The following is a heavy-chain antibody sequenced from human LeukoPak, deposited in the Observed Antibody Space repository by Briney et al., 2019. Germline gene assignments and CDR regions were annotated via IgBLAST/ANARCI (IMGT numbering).Heavy chain of an antibody. J-gene: IGHJ3*02. D-gene: IGHD3-10*01. V-gene: IGHV3-21*01. CDR3: ARDPRLLSDAFDI. Sequence: GGSLRPSCAASGFTFSSYSMNWVRQAPGKGLEWVSSISSSSSYIYYADSVKGRFTISRDDAKNSLYLQVNSLRAEDTAVYYCARDPRLLSDAFDIWGQGTMVTVSS. CDR1: GFTFSSYS. CDR2: ISSSSSYI.